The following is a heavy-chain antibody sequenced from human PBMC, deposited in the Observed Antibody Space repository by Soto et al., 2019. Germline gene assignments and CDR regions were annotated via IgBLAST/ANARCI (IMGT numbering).Heavy chain of an antibody. V-gene: IGHV3-23*01. CDR2: ISGNGGST. CDR3: AREVDTAMGT. CDR1: GFTFSTYA. D-gene: IGHD5-18*01. Sequence: GGSLRLSCAASGFTFSTYAMGWVRQARGKGLEWVSGISGNGGSTYDTDSVKGRFTMSRDNAKNSLYLQMNSLRAEDTAVYYCAREVDTAMGTWGQGTLVTVSS. J-gene: IGHJ5*02.